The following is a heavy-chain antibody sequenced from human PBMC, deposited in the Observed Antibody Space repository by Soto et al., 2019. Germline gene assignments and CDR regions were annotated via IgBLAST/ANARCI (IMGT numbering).Heavy chain of an antibody. CDR2: INHSGST. V-gene: IGHV4-34*01. D-gene: IGHD6-19*01. CDR3: ARGPRWLGYYFDY. CDR1: GGSFSGYY. J-gene: IGHJ4*02. Sequence: PSETLSLTCAVYGGSFSGYYWSWIRQPPGKGLEWIGEINHSGSTNYNPSLKSRVTISVDTSKNQFSLKLSSVTAADTAVYYCARGPRWLGYYFDYWGQGTLVTVSS.